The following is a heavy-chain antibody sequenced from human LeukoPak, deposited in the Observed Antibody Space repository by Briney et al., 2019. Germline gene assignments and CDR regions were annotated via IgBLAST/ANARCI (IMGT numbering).Heavy chain of an antibody. CDR1: GFTFSSYW. CDR2: IKQDGSEK. Sequence: GGSLRLSCAASGFTFSSYWMSWVRQAPGKGLEWVANIKQDGSEKYYVDSVKGRFTISRDNAKNSLYLQMNSLRAEDTAVYYCARDIEVDYNWFDPWGQGTLVTVSS. D-gene: IGHD2-2*01. CDR3: ARDIEVDYNWFDP. V-gene: IGHV3-7*01. J-gene: IGHJ5*02.